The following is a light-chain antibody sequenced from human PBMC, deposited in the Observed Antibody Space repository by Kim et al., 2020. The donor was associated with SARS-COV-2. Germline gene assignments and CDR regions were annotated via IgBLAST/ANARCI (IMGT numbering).Light chain of an antibody. CDR1: ENIGTY. CDR3: QQYNNWPWT. Sequence: VSPGERATLSGRANENIGTYLAWYQQKPGQAPKFLISRASTRATGVPARFTGSGSGTEFTLTISSLQSEDFAVYHCQQYNNWPWTFGQGTKVDIK. V-gene: IGKV3-15*01. CDR2: RAS. J-gene: IGKJ1*01.